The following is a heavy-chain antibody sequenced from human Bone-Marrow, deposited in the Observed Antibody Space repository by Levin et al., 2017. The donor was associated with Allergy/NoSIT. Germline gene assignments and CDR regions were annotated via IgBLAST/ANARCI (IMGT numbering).Heavy chain of an antibody. CDR3: ARAPSLIAARPKDWFDP. CDR1: GYTFTSYD. J-gene: IGHJ5*02. V-gene: IGHV1-8*01. D-gene: IGHD6-6*01. Sequence: GASVKVSCKASGYTFTSYDINWVRQAPGQGLEWMGWMNPNSGNTGSAQKFQGRVTMTRDSSMSTAYLELRSLTSEDTAVYYCARAPSLIAARPKDWFDPWGQGTLVTVSS. CDR2: MNPNSGNT.